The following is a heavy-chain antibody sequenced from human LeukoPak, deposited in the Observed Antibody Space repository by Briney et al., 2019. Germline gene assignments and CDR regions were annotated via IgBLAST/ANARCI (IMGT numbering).Heavy chain of an antibody. Sequence: GGSLRLSCAASGFTVSSNYMNWVRQAPGKGLEWVSVIYSGGSTHYADSVKGRFTISRDNSKNTLYLQMNSLRSDDTAVYYCARDLAFGSAAAWYFDLWGRGTLVTVSS. J-gene: IGHJ2*01. V-gene: IGHV3-53*05. D-gene: IGHD3-16*01. CDR1: GFTVSSNY. CDR3: ARDLAFGSAAAWYFDL. CDR2: IYSGGST.